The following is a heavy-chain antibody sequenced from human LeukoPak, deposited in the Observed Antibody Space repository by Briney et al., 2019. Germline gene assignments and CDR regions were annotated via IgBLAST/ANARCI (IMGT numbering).Heavy chain of an antibody. Sequence: GASVKVSCKASGYTFTNYYIHWVRQAPGQGLEWMGLINPGGGNTNYAQNFQGRVTITRDTSTSTVYMELSSLRSEDTAVYYCARGSEGFWFGELLFDYWGQGTLVTVSS. V-gene: IGHV1-46*01. D-gene: IGHD3-10*01. J-gene: IGHJ4*02. CDR1: GYTFTNYY. CDR3: ARGSEGFWFGELLFDY. CDR2: INPGGGNT.